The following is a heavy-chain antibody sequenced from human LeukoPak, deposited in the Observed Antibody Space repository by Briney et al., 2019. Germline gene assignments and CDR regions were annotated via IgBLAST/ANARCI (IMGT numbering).Heavy chain of an antibody. Sequence: PGGSLRLSCAASGFTVNSNYMGWARQAPGKGLEWVSFIYSGGSTYYADSVKGRFTISRDNSKNTLYLQMNSLRVEDTAVYYCAKGRSGSCYSDCDYWGQGTLVTVSS. CDR3: AKGRSGSCYSDCDY. CDR2: IYSGGST. D-gene: IGHD2-15*01. CDR1: GFTVNSNY. J-gene: IGHJ4*02. V-gene: IGHV3-66*01.